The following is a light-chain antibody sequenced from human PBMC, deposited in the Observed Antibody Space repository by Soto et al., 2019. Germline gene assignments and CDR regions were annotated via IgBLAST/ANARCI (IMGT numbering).Light chain of an antibody. CDR1: QSVSSSY. J-gene: IGKJ1*01. V-gene: IGKV3-20*01. CDR3: QQYGSSPWT. CDR2: CAS. Sequence: IVLTQSPGTLSLSPGERATLSCRASQSVSSSYLAWYQQKPGQAPRLLIYCASSSATGIPDRFSGSGSGADFTPANTSLEPEDFAVYYCQQYGSSPWTFGQSTKVEIK.